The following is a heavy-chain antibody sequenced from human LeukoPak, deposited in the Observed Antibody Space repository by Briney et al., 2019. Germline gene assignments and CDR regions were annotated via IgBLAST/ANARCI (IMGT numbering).Heavy chain of an antibody. CDR1: GYSISSGYY. D-gene: IGHD5-12*01. Sequence: SETLSLTCTVSGYSISSGYYWGWIRQPPGKGLEWIGSIYHSGSTYYNPSLKSRVTISVDTSKNQFSLKLSSVTAADTAVHYCARAKVATIHYWGQGTLVTVSS. V-gene: IGHV4-38-2*02. CDR2: IYHSGST. CDR3: ARAKVATIHY. J-gene: IGHJ4*02.